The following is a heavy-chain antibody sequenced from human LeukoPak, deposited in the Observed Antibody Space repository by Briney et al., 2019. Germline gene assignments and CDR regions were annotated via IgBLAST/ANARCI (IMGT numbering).Heavy chain of an antibody. V-gene: IGHV1-69*04. CDR2: IIPILGIA. Sequence: GASVKVSCKASGGTFSSYAISWVQQAPGQGLEWMGRIIPILGIANYAQKFQGRVTITADKSTSTAYMELSSLRSEDTAVYYCARDATTYYDSSPYYYGMDVWGQGTTVTVSS. D-gene: IGHD3-22*01. J-gene: IGHJ6*02. CDR1: GGTFSSYA. CDR3: ARDATTYYDSSPYYYGMDV.